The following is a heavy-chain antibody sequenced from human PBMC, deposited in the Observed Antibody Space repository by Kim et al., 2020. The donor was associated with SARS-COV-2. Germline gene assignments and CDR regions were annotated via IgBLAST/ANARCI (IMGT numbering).Heavy chain of an antibody. D-gene: IGHD2-2*01. J-gene: IGHJ6*02. CDR3: ASFIVPAAMMQDRTGYYYYGMDV. V-gene: IGHV3-21*01. Sequence: GGSLRLSCAASGFTFSSYSMNWVRQAPGKGLEWVSSISSSSSYIYYADSVKGRFTISRDNAKNSLYLQMNSLRAEDTAVYYCASFIVPAAMMQDRTGYYYYGMDVWGQGTTVTVSS. CDR1: GFTFSSYS. CDR2: ISSSSSYI.